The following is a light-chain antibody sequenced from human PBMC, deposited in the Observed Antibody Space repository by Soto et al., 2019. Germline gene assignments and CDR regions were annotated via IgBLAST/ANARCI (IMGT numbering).Light chain of an antibody. CDR3: HQYGRSPLYP. Sequence: EVVLTQSPGTLSLSPGARATLSCRASQSIGSDYLAWYQQKPGQAPRLLIYGASTRATGIPDRFSGSGSGTDFTLTISRLEPEDFAVYYCHQYGRSPLYPFGPGTQVDMK. CDR2: GAS. J-gene: IGKJ3*01. CDR1: QSIGSDY. V-gene: IGKV3-20*01.